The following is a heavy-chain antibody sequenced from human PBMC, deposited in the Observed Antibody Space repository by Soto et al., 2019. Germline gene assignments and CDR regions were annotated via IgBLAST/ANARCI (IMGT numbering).Heavy chain of an antibody. D-gene: IGHD3-16*01. CDR1: GGTFSSYA. V-gene: IGHV1-69*12. CDR3: ARVSPSVGAFDY. Sequence: QVQLVQSGAEVKKPGSSVKVSCKASGGTFSSYAISWVRQAPGQGLEWMGGVSPIFGTANYAKKFQGRVTITADESTSTAYMELSSLRSEDNAVYYCARVSPSVGAFDYWGQGTLVTVSS. J-gene: IGHJ4*02. CDR2: VSPIFGTA.